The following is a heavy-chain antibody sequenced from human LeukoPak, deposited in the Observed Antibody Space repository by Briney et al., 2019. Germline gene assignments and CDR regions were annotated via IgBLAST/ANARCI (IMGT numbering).Heavy chain of an antibody. J-gene: IGHJ3*01. CDR1: GGSISSYY. CDR2: IYYSGST. CDR3: ARHVATGATDAFDF. D-gene: IGHD1-1*01. Sequence: SETLFLTCTVSGGSISSYYWTWIRQPPGEGLEWIGYIYYSGSTNYHPSLKSRLTISVDTSKNQFSLKLSSVTAADTAVYYCARHVATGATDAFDFWGRGTMVTVSS. V-gene: IGHV4-59*08.